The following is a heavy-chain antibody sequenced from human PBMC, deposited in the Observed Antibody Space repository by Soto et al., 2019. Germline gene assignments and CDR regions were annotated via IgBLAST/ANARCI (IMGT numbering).Heavy chain of an antibody. CDR2: VCYDGSSK. CDR3: AREIDSNYDGMEV. D-gene: IGHD4-4*01. J-gene: IGHJ6*01. V-gene: IGHV3-33*01. CDR1: GFTFSNFG. Sequence: SLRLSCEASGFTFSNFGMNCVRQSPGKLLEWVARVCYDGSSKYYVDSVKGRFTISRDNSKETVYLQMNRMRAEDTGVYYCAREIDSNYDGMEVWGQGTTVTVSS.